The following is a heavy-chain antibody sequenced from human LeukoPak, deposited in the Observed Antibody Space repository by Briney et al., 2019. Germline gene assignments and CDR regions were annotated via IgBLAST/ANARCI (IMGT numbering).Heavy chain of an antibody. J-gene: IGHJ5*02. CDR2: ISSTSGYS. Sequence: GGSLRLSCAASGFTFSDYYMSWIRQAPGKGLEWISYISSTSGYSNYADSVKGRFTISRDNAKNSLYLQMNSLRAEDTAVYYCARDRSSGGSPPNWFDPWGQGTLVTVSS. CDR3: ARDRSSGGSPPNWFDP. D-gene: IGHD2-15*01. CDR1: GFTFSDYY. V-gene: IGHV3-11*05.